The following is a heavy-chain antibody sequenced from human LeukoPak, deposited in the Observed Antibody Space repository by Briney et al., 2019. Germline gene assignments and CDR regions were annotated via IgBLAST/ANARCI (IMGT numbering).Heavy chain of an antibody. D-gene: IGHD3-10*01. J-gene: IGHJ4*02. Sequence: SETLSLTCTVSGGSISTYYWNWIRQPPGKGLEWIGYIYHSGSTNYNPSLQSRVTISVDTSKNQFSLKLSSVTAADTAVYYCARHFSGGSGSYQADYWGQGTLVTVSS. CDR2: IYHSGST. V-gene: IGHV4-59*08. CDR3: ARHFSGGSGSYQADY. CDR1: GGSISTYY.